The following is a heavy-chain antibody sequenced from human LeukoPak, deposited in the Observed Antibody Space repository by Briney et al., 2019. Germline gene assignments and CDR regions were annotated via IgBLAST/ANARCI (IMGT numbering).Heavy chain of an antibody. D-gene: IGHD1-26*01. CDR3: AKDPGVSGSPDY. Sequence: GGSLRLSCAASGFTFSSYAMTWVRQAPGKGLEWVSGISGSGGSTYYADSVKGRFTISRDSSKNTLYLQMNSLRVEDTAVYYCAKDPGVSGSPDYWGQGTLVTVSS. J-gene: IGHJ4*02. V-gene: IGHV3-23*01. CDR1: GFTFSSYA. CDR2: ISGSGGST.